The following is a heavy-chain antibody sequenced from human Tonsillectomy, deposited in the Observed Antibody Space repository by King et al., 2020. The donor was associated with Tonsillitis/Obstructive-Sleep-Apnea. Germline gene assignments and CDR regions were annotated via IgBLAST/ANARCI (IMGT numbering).Heavy chain of an antibody. CDR2: IGGNDGAT. D-gene: IGHD4-17*01. CDR1: GFAFSNCA. Sequence: VQLVESGGGLVQPGGSLRLSCAASGFAFSNCAMTWVRQAPGKGLEWVSTIGGNDGATFYADSVKGRFTISRDNSKSTLYLQMSSLRAEDTALYYCAKDQDGDDFWGQGTLVTVSS. J-gene: IGHJ4*02. CDR3: AKDQDGDDF. V-gene: IGHV3-23*04.